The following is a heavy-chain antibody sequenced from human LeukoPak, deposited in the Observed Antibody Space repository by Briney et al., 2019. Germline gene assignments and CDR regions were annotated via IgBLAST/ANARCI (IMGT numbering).Heavy chain of an antibody. Sequence: RGSLRLSCAASGFTVSSNYMSWVRQAPGKGLEWVSVIYSGGSTYYADSVKGRFTISRDNSKNTLYLQMNSLRAEDTAVYYCASGMGPYYYYGMDVWGQGTTVTVSS. D-gene: IGHD1-14*01. CDR1: GFTVSSNY. CDR3: ASGMGPYYYYGMDV. V-gene: IGHV3-53*01. CDR2: IYSGGST. J-gene: IGHJ6*02.